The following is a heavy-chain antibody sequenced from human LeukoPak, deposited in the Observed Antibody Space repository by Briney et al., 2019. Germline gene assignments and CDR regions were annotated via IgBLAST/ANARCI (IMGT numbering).Heavy chain of an antibody. CDR1: GFTFSSYS. J-gene: IGHJ4*02. CDR3: ANSVTFGGALRGN. D-gene: IGHD3-16*01. Sequence: GGSLRLSCAASGFTFSSYSMNWVRQAPGKGLEWVSYIGTSSSIIYYADSVKGRFTISRDNAKNSLYLQMNSLRAEDTAVYYCANSVTFGGALRGNWGQGTLVTVSS. V-gene: IGHV3-48*01. CDR2: IGTSSSII.